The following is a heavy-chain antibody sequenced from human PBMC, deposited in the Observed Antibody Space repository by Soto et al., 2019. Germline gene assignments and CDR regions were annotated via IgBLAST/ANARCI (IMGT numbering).Heavy chain of an antibody. CDR1: GFTFSSYG. Sequence: QVQLVESGGGVVQPGRSLRLSCAASGFTFSSYGMHWVRQAPGKGLEWVAVIWYDGSNKYYADSVKGRFTISRDNSKNTLYVQMNILRAEDKAVYYCARKGHCSGGSCYQYYYYGMDVWGQGTTVTVSS. D-gene: IGHD2-15*01. CDR3: ARKGHCSGGSCYQYYYYGMDV. CDR2: IWYDGSNK. V-gene: IGHV3-33*01. J-gene: IGHJ6*02.